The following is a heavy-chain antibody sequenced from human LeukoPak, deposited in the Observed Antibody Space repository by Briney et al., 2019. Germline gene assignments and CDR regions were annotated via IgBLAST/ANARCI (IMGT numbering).Heavy chain of an antibody. V-gene: IGHV4-39*01. CDR1: DGSISSGSYY. J-gene: IGHJ4*02. D-gene: IGHD3-9*01. Sequence: SETLSLTCTVSDGSISSGSYYWGWIRQPPGKGLEWIGSIHYSGSPYYSPSLKSRVTISVDTSKNQFSLKLSSVTAADTAFYYCARLRHYDILTGPPEFYFYFDYWGQGTLVTVSS. CDR3: ARLRHYDILTGPPEFYFYFDY. CDR2: IHYSGSP.